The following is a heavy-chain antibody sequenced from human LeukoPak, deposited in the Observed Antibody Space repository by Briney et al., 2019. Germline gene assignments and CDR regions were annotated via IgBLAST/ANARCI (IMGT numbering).Heavy chain of an antibody. CDR1: GFTFKDYG. Sequence: GGSLRLSCATSGFTFKDYGMTWIRQPPGKGLEWVSTIDANGVNTHYADSVKGRFTISRDNSKNTLYLQMNSLRAEDPAVYYCAKGTTAMVPYYFDYWGQGTLVTVSS. V-gene: IGHV3-23*01. J-gene: IGHJ4*02. CDR3: AKGTTAMVPYYFDY. D-gene: IGHD5-18*01. CDR2: IDANGVNT.